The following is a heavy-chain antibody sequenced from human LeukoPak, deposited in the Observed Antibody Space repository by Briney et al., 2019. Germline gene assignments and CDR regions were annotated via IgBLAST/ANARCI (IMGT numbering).Heavy chain of an antibody. CDR2: IIPIFGTA. CDR3: AREYSSSSGAFDI. V-gene: IGHV1-69*05. CDR1: GGTFSSYA. D-gene: IGHD6-6*01. J-gene: IGHJ3*02. Sequence: SVKVSCKASGGTFSSYAISRVRQAPGQGLEWMGGIIPIFGTANYAQKFQGRVTITTDESTSTAYMELSSLRSEDTAVYYCAREYSSSSGAFDIWGQGQWSPSLQ.